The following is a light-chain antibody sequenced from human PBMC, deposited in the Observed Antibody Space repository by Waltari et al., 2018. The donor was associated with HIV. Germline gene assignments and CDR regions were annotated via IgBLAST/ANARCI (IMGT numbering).Light chain of an antibody. J-gene: IGLJ2*01. V-gene: IGLV2-8*01. CDR1: SDDIGGYNY. Sequence: QSALTQPPSASGSLGQSVPISCSGTSDDIGGYNYVFWYQQYPAKAPKLLIYEVNKRPSGVPDRVSGSKSLNTASLTVSGLQAEDEAHYFCSSFAGSNTVVFGGGTKLTVL. CDR2: EVN. CDR3: SSFAGSNTVV.